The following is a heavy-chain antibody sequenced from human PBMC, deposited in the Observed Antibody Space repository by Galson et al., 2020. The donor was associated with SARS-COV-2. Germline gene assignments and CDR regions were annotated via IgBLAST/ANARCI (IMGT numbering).Heavy chain of an antibody. CDR1: GFTFSDYT. CDR3: ARSPSSSWHTFDC. Sequence: GGSLRLSCAASGFTFSDYTMHWVRQAPGRVLEWVEVISNDGSQTYYRDSLKGRFTISRDDFKNTLYLQMNSLSGDDSALYYCARSPSSSWHTFDCWGQGTLVTVSS. D-gene: IGHD6-13*01. J-gene: IGHJ4*02. V-gene: IGHV3-30-3*01. CDR2: ISNDGSQT.